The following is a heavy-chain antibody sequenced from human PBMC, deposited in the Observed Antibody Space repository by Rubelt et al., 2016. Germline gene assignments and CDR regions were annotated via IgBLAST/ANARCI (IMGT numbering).Heavy chain of an antibody. CDR3: ARDLTGCDY. D-gene: IGHD3-16*02. CDR2: IWYDGSNK. CDR1: GFTFSSYG. J-gene: IGHJ4*02. Sequence: QVQLVESGGGVVQPGRSLRLSCAASGFTFSSYGMHWVRQAPGKGLEWVAVIWYDGSNKYYADPVKVRVTISRDNSKNTLYLQMNSLRAEDTAVYYCARDLTGCDYWGQGTLVTVSS. V-gene: IGHV3-33*01.